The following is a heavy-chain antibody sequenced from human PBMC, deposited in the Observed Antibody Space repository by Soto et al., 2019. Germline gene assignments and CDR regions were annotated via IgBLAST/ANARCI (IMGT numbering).Heavy chain of an antibody. Sequence: GASVKVSCKASGYTFTSYDINWVRQAPGQGLEWLGWMDPNSGSTGYAQNFQGRVTMTRNISINTANMELSSLRSEDTAVYYCARERKFDFWRRGLDVWGQGTKVTVSS. CDR1: GYTFTSYD. D-gene: IGHD3-3*01. V-gene: IGHV1-8*01. J-gene: IGHJ6*02. CDR3: ARERKFDFWRRGLDV. CDR2: MDPNSGST.